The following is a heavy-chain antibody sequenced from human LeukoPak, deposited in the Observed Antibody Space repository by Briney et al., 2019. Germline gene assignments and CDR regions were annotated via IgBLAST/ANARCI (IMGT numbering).Heavy chain of an antibody. J-gene: IGHJ4*02. CDR1: VFTFSIYA. V-gene: IGHV3-23*01. D-gene: IGHD6-19*01. CDR3: SKGSEQWLVPLDFDY. CDR2: ISCSGGST. Sequence: GGSLRLSCAASVFTFSIYAMSWVRQAPAKGLEGVSAISCSGGSTYYADSLKGRFTISRDNSKNSLYLQMNSLIAENRPVYQCSKGSEQWLVPLDFDYWGQGTLVTVSS.